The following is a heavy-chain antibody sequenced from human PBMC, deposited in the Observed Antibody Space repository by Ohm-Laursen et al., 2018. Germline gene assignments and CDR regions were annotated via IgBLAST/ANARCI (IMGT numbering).Heavy chain of an antibody. J-gene: IGHJ4*02. CDR2: IYWNDDK. CDR3: ARIRRYSSSWFYFDY. CDR1: GFSLSTSRVG. Sequence: TQTLTLTCTFSGFSLSTSRVGVGWIRQTPGKALEWLALIYWNDDKRYSASLKSRLTITKDTSKNQVVLTMTNMDPVDTATYYCARIRRYSSSWFYFDYWGQGTLVTVSS. V-gene: IGHV2-5*01. D-gene: IGHD6-13*01.